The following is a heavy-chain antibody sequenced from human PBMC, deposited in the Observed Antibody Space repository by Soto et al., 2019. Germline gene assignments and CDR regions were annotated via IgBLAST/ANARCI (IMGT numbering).Heavy chain of an antibody. CDR1: GFTFDDYA. V-gene: IGHV3-9*01. J-gene: IGHJ4*02. CDR3: AKDHHYAPLSFDY. CDR2: ISWNSGNI. D-gene: IGHD3-16*01. Sequence: GGSLRLSCAASGFTFDDYAMHWVRQAPGKGLEWVSGISWNSGNIGYADSVKGRFTISRDNAKNSLYLQMNSLRAEDTALYYCAKDHHYAPLSFDYWGPGPLVTLSS.